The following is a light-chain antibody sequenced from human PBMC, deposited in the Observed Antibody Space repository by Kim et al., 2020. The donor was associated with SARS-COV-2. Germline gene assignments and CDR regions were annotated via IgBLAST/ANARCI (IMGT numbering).Light chain of an antibody. V-gene: IGKV3-20*01. CDR3: QQYATAPLT. CDR1: QSISNNY. J-gene: IGKJ5*01. Sequence: SPGETAPLSCRASQSISNNYLAWYQHKPGQAPRLLIYAASSRATGIPDRFSGSGSGTDFTLTISRLEPESFAVYYCQQYATAPLTFGQGTRLEIK. CDR2: AAS.